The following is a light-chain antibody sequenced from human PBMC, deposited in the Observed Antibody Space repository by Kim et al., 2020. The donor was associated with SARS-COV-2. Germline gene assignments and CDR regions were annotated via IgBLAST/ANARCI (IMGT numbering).Light chain of an antibody. CDR1: QDIRND. CDR2: AAS. J-gene: IGKJ4*01. Sequence: DIQMTQSPSSVSASVGDRVTITCRASQDIRNDLYCYQQTPGKAPQRLISAASSLERGVPSRFSGSGSGTEFTLTISSLQPDDFATYYCLQHHSYPLTFGGGTKVDIK. CDR3: LQHHSYPLT. V-gene: IGKV1-17*01.